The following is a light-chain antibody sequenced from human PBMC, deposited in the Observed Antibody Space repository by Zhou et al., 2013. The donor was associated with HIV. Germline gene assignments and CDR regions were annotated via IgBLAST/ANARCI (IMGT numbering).Light chain of an antibody. J-gene: IGLJ3*02. CDR1: SSDVGGYNY. CDR3: SSYAGSYLWV. V-gene: IGLV2-14*03. Sequence: QSALTQPASVSGSPGQSITISCTGTSSDVGGYNYVSWYQQHPGKAPKLMIYDVSNRPSGVSDRFSGSKSGNTASLTISGLQAEDEADYYCSSYAGSYLWVFGGGTKLTVL. CDR2: DVS.